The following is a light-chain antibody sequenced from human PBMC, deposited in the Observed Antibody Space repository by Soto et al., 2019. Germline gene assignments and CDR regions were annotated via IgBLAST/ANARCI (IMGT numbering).Light chain of an antibody. CDR1: QNIDSY. V-gene: IGKV3-11*01. CDR3: QQRSNWPPTWT. CDR2: EAS. Sequence: EIVLTQSPATLSLSPGERATLSCRASQNIDSYLAWYQQKPGQAPRLLLYEASNRPTGIPSRFSGSGSGTDFTLTISRLEPEDFAVYYCQQRSNWPPTWTFGQGTKVEIK. J-gene: IGKJ1*01.